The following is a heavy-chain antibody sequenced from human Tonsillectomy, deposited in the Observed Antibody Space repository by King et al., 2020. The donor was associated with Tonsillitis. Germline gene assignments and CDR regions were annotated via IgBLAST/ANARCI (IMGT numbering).Heavy chain of an antibody. CDR2: ISYDGSNE. V-gene: IGHV3-30-3*01. CDR1: GFTFNNYA. D-gene: IGHD3-22*01. Sequence: VQLVESGGGVVQPGRSLRLSCAASGFTFNNYALHWVRQAPGKGLEWVAIISYDGSNEYYADSVKGRFTISRDNPKNTLYLQMNSLRAEDTAVYYCARDLLLHSMDSGPFDYWGQGTLVTVSS. J-gene: IGHJ4*02. CDR3: ARDLLLHSMDSGPFDY.